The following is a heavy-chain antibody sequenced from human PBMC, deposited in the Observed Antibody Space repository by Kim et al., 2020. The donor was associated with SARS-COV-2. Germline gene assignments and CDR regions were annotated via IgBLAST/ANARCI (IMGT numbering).Heavy chain of an antibody. V-gene: IGHV4-31*03. D-gene: IGHD3-3*01. Sequence: SETLSLTCTVSGGSISSGGYYWSWIRQHPGKGLEWIGYIYYSGSTYYNPSLKSRVTISVDTSKNQFSLKLSSVTAADTAVYYCARGLRGGPFWSGYYTVRWFDPWGQGTLVTVSS. CDR3: ARGLRGGPFWSGYYTVRWFDP. J-gene: IGHJ5*02. CDR1: GGSISSGGYY. CDR2: IYYSGST.